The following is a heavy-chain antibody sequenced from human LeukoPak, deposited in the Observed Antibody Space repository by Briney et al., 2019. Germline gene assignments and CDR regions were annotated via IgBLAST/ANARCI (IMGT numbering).Heavy chain of an antibody. CDR3: AKDQTGDGYNSI. J-gene: IGHJ4*02. Sequence: GGSLRLSCAASGFIFRNHAMSWVRQAPGKGLEWVSTVHGHNYYADSVKGRFTISRDDSRSTLYLQMDNLRVEDTAVYYCAKDQTGDGYNSIWGQGTLVTVSS. CDR2: VHGHN. V-gene: IGHV3-23*01. CDR1: GFIFRNHA. D-gene: IGHD5-24*01.